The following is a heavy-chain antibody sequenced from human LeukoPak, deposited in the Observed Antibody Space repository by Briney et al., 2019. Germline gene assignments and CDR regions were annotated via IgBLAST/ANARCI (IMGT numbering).Heavy chain of an antibody. CDR1: GGTFSSYA. V-gene: IGHV1-69*04. Sequence: SVKVSCKASGGTFSSYAISWVRQAPGQGLEWVGTIILILDVANYAQKFQGRVAITADTSTSTAHMELSDLGSEDTAVYFCAREPEGLTTESHWGQGTLVTVSS. CDR3: AREPEGLTTESH. J-gene: IGHJ4*02. D-gene: IGHD1-14*01. CDR2: IILILDVA.